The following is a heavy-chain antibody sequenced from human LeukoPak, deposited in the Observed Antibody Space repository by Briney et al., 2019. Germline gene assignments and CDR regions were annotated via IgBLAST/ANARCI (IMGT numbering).Heavy chain of an antibody. CDR2: ISGSGGST. D-gene: IGHD5-18*01. CDR3: AKVRAQLWSRDAFDI. V-gene: IGHV3-23*01. J-gene: IGHJ3*02. Sequence: GGSLRLSCAASGFTFSSYAMSWVRQAPGKGLEWVSAISGSGGSTYYADSVKGRFTISRDNSKNTLYLQMNSLRAEDTAVYYCAKVRAQLWSRDAFDIWGQGTMVTVFS. CDR1: GFTFSSYA.